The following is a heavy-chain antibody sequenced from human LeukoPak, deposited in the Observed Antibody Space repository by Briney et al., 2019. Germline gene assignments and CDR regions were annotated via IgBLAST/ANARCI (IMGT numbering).Heavy chain of an antibody. V-gene: IGHV4-59*01. CDR3: ARWYSDTWYNWFDP. D-gene: IGHD6-13*01. J-gene: IGHJ5*02. CDR1: GGSISSDY. CDR2: IYYSGST. Sequence: SETLSLTCTVSGGSISSDYWSWIRQPPGKGLEWIGYIYYSGSTNYNPSLKSRVTISVDTSKNQFSLKLSSVTAAGTAVYYCARWYSDTWYNWFDPWGQGTLVTVSS.